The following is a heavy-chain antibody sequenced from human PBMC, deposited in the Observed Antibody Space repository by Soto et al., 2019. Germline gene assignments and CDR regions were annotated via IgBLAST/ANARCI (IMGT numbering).Heavy chain of an antibody. V-gene: IGHV3-33*01. CDR1: GFTFSSYG. Sequence: QVQLVESGGGVVQPGRSLRLSCAASGFTFSSYGMQWVRQAPGKGLEWVAVIWYDGSNKYYADSVKGRFTISRDNSKNTLYMQMNSLRAEDTAVYYCARPVTSYWYFDLWGRGTLVTVSS. D-gene: IGHD2-21*02. CDR2: IWYDGSNK. CDR3: ARPVTSYWYFDL. J-gene: IGHJ2*01.